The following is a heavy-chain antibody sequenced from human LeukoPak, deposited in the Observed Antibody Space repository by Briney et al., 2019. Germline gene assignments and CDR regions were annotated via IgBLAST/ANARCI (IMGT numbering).Heavy chain of an antibody. Sequence: PGGSLRLSCAASGFTYSSYAMSWVRQPPAKALEWVSAISGSSGSTYYADSVKGRFTISRDNSKNTLYLQMNSLRAEDTAVYYCAKTIVVVVAARDAFDIWGQGTMVTVSS. D-gene: IGHD2-15*01. CDR1: GFTYSSYA. CDR2: ISGSSGST. CDR3: AKTIVVVVAARDAFDI. J-gene: IGHJ3*02. V-gene: IGHV3-23*01.